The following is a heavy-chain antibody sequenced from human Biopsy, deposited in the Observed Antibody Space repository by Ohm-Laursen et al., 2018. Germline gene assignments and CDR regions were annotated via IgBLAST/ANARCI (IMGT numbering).Heavy chain of an antibody. CDR2: IHNSGST. D-gene: IGHD3-22*01. CDR3: ARALGGYDLSAYYIDS. V-gene: IGHV4-59*07. Sequence: SDTLSLTCTVSGDSLSSYFWSWIRQPPGKGLEWIGFIHNSGSTDHNPSLKSRVTVSMDLSNNDFSLKLTSVTAADTAVYYCARALGGYDLSAYYIDSWGQGTLVTVSS. CDR1: GDSLSSYF. J-gene: IGHJ4*02.